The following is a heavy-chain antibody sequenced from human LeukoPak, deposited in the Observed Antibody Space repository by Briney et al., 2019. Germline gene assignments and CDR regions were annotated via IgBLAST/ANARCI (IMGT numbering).Heavy chain of an antibody. V-gene: IGHV3-53*01. CDR3: AREYIVGATIDQFDY. CDR2: IYSGGST. CDR1: GFTVSSNY. Sequence: GGSLRLSCAASGFTVSSNYMSWVRQAPGKGLEWVSIIYSGGSTFYADSVKGRFTISRDNSKNTLYLQMNSLRAEDTAVYYCAREYIVGATIDQFDYWGQGTLVTVSS. D-gene: IGHD1-26*01. J-gene: IGHJ4*02.